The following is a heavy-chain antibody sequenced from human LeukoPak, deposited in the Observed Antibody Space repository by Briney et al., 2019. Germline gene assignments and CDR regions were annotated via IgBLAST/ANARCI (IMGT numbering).Heavy chain of an antibody. CDR1: GFTFSSYG. J-gene: IGHJ3*02. V-gene: IGHV3-33*01. Sequence: PGRSLRLSCAASGFTFSSYGMHWVRQAPGKGLEWVAVIWYDGSNKYYADSVKGRFTISRDNSKNTLYLQMNSLRAEDTAVYYCVRDLEPYYYDSSGYPGAFDIWGQGTMLTVSS. CDR2: IWYDGSNK. CDR3: VRDLEPYYYDSSGYPGAFDI. D-gene: IGHD3-22*01.